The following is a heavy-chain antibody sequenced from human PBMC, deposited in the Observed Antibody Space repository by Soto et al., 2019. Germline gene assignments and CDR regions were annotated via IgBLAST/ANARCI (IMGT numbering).Heavy chain of an antibody. Sequence: GASVKVSCKASGGTFSSYAISWVRQAPGQGLEWMGGIIPIFGTANYAQKFQGRVTITADESTSTAYMELSSLRSEDTAVYYCARDRIQSGGSTSPRYYGMDVWGQGTTVTVSS. CDR2: IIPIFGTA. CDR3: ARDRIQSGGSTSPRYYGMDV. D-gene: IGHD1-26*01. CDR1: GGTFSSYA. J-gene: IGHJ6*02. V-gene: IGHV1-69*13.